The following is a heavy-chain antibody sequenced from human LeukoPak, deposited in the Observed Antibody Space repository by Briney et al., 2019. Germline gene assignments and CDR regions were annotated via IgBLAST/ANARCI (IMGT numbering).Heavy chain of an antibody. J-gene: IGHJ4*02. D-gene: IGHD3-22*01. V-gene: IGHV1-2*02. Sequence: ASVKVSCKASGYTFTGYYMHWVRQAPGQALEWMGWINPNSGGTNYAQKFQGRVTMTRDTSISTAYMELSRLRSDDTAVYYCARDTKYYYDSSGYLQGDYWGQGTLVTVSS. CDR3: ARDTKYYYDSSGYLQGDY. CDR1: GYTFTGYY. CDR2: INPNSGGT.